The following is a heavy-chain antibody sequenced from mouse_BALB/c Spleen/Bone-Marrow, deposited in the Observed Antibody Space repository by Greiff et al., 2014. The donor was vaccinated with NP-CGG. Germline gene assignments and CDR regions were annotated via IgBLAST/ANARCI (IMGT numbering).Heavy chain of an antibody. V-gene: IGHV1-69*02. J-gene: IGHJ4*01. CDR1: GYTFTSYW. CDR3: ASRVLYAMDY. CDR2: IDPSDSYT. Sequence: VQLQQSGAELVKPGASVKLSCKASGYTFTSYWMHWVKQRPGQGLEWIGEIDPSDSYTNYNQKFKGKATLTVDKSSGTAYMQLSSLTSEDSAVYYCASRVLYAMDYWGQGTSVTVSS.